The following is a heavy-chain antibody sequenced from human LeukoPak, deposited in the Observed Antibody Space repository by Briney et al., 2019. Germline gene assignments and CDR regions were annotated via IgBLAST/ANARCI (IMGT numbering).Heavy chain of an antibody. V-gene: IGHV3-23*01. D-gene: IGHD6-6*01. CDR3: ARSSIAARPGWFDP. J-gene: IGHJ5*02. CDR2: ISGSGGST. CDR1: GFTFSSYA. Sequence: PGGSLRLSCAASGFTFSSYAMSWVRQAPGKGLEWVSAISGSGGSTYCADSVKGRFTISRDNSKNTLYLQMNSLRAEDTAVYYCARSSIAARPGWFDPWGQGTLVTVSS.